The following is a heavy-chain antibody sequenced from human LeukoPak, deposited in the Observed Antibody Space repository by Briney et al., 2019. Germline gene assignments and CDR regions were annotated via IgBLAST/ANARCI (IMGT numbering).Heavy chain of an antibody. Sequence: SETLSLTCAVYGGSFSGYYWSWIRQPPGKGLEWIGEINHSGSTNYNPFLKSRVTISVDTSKNQFSLKLSSVTAADTAVYYCAGSYYYDSSGSDAFDIWGQGTMVTVSS. D-gene: IGHD3-22*01. J-gene: IGHJ3*02. CDR2: INHSGST. V-gene: IGHV4-34*01. CDR1: GGSFSGYY. CDR3: AGSYYYDSSGSDAFDI.